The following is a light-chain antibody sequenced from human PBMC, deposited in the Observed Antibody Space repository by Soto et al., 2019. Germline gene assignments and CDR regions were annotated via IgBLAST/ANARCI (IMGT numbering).Light chain of an antibody. CDR2: EVS. Sequence: QSVLTQPASVSGSPGQSITISCTGTSSDVGSYNLVSWYQQHPGKAPKLMIYEVSKRPSGVSNRFSGSKSGNTASLTISGLQAEDEADYYCCSYAGSSTPVVF. J-gene: IGLJ2*01. V-gene: IGLV2-23*02. CDR3: CSYAGSSTPVV. CDR1: SSDVGSYNL.